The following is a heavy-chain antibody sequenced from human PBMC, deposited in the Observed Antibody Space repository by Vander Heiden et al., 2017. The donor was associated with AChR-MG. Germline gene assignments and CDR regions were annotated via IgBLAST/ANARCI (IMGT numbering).Heavy chain of an antibody. J-gene: IGHJ3*02. CDR2: ISGSGCRT. D-gene: IGHD3-22*01. CDR3: ARDRQRITLKAVVINDAFDI. V-gene: IGHV3-23*01. Sequence: EVQLLESGGGLVQPGGSLRLSCAASGFTFSNDAMSWVRQAPGKGLEWVSGISGSGCRTYYADSVKGRFIISRDNSKNTLYLQTNSLRAEDTAVYYCARDRQRITLKAVVINDAFDIWGQGTMVTVSS. CDR1: GFTFSNDA.